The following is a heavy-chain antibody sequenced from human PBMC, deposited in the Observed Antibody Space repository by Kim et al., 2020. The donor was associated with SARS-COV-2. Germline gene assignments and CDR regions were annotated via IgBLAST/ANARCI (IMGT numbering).Heavy chain of an antibody. CDR1: GGSISYYY. D-gene: IGHD4-17*01. Sequence: SETLSLTCTVSGGSISYYYWSWIRQPPGKGLEWIGYIYYSGSTYYNASLKSRVTISVDTSKNQFSLKLSSVTAADTDVYYCARGTTSPGKAFDIWGQGIKVTV. J-gene: IGHJ3*02. CDR3: ARGTTSPGKAFDI. V-gene: IGHV4-59*13. CDR2: IYYSGST.